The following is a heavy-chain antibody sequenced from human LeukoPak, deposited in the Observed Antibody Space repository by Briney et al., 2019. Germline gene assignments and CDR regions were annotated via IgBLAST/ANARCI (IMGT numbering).Heavy chain of an antibody. Sequence: PSETLSLTCAVYGGSFSGYYWSWIRQPPGKGLEWIGEINHSGSTNYNPSLKSRVTISVDTSKNQFSLKLSSVTAADTAVYYCARRVREFAIIAAAGKSWLDPWGQGTLVTVSS. CDR3: ARRVREFAIIAAAGKSWLDP. CDR2: INHSGST. CDR1: GGSFSGYY. V-gene: IGHV4-34*01. D-gene: IGHD6-13*01. J-gene: IGHJ5*02.